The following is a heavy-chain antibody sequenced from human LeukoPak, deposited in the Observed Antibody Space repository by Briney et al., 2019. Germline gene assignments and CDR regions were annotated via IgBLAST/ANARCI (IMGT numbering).Heavy chain of an antibody. V-gene: IGHV3-23*01. J-gene: IGHJ6*03. CDR3: AARYSNYYYYYMDV. D-gene: IGHD3-9*01. CDR1: GFTFSSYA. CDR2: ISGSGGST. Sequence: GGSLRLSCAASGFTFSSYAMSWVRQAPGKGLEWVSAISGSGGSTYYADSVKGRFTISRDNSKNTLYLQMNSLRAEDTAVYYCAARYSNYYYYYMDVWGKGTTVTVSS.